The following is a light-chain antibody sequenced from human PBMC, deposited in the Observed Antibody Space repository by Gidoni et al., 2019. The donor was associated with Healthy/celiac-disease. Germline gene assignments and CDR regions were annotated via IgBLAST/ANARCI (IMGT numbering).Light chain of an antibody. CDR1: QSISSW. CDR3: QQYNSYPWT. J-gene: IGKJ1*01. Sequence: DPVTITCRASQSISSWLAWYQQKPGKAPKLLIYKASSLESGVPSRFSGSGSGTEFTLTISSLQPDDFATYYCQQYNSYPWTFXQXTKVEIK. V-gene: IGKV1-5*03. CDR2: KAS.